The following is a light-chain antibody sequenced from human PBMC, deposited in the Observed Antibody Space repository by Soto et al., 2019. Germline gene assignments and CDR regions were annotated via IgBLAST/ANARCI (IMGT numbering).Light chain of an antibody. J-gene: IGLJ3*02. V-gene: IGLV2-23*01. CDR1: SNDVGRYNL. Sequence: QYALTQPASVSGSPEQSITISCTGTSNDVGRYNLVSWYQQHPGKAPKVMIYEATKRPSGVSNRFSGSKSGNPASLTISGLQAEDEADYYCCAYAGSGTVVFGGGTKLTVL. CDR3: CAYAGSGTVV. CDR2: EAT.